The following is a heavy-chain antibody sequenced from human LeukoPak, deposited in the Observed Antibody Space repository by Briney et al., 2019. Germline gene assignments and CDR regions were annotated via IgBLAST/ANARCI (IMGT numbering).Heavy chain of an antibody. CDR2: VFTSGST. J-gene: IGHJ6*03. D-gene: IGHD3-22*01. CDR3: TRGSIAYYYMDV. Sequence: PSETLSLTCIVSGGPISSGSYYWSWIRQPAGKGLEWIGRVFTSGSTDYNPSFKSRVTISVDTSKKQVSLRLSSVTAADTAVYYCTRGSIAYYYMDVWGKGTTVTISS. V-gene: IGHV4-61*02. CDR1: GGPISSGSYY.